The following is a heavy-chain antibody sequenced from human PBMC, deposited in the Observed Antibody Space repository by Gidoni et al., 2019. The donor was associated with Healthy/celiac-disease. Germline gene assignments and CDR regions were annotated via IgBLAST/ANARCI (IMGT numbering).Heavy chain of an antibody. D-gene: IGHD2-2*01. CDR1: GFTFRDYY. Sequence: QVQLVESGGSLVKPGGSLRLSCAASGFTFRDYYMSWIRPAPGKGLEWVSYISSSGSTIYYADSVKGRFTISRDNAKNSLYLQMNSLRAEDTAVYYCARDGDIVVVPAAMGGPYYYYGMDVWGQGTTVTVSS. CDR2: ISSSGSTI. V-gene: IGHV3-11*01. J-gene: IGHJ6*02. CDR3: ARDGDIVVVPAAMGGPYYYYGMDV.